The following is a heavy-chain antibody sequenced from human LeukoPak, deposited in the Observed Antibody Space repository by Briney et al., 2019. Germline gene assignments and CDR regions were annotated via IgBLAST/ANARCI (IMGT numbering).Heavy chain of an antibody. CDR1: GDSISSYY. D-gene: IGHD6-6*01. J-gene: IGHJ4*02. Sequence: SETLSLTCTVSGDSISSYYWSWIRQPPGKGLEWIGYIYTSGGTNYIPSLKGRVTISIDTSKNQFSLKLSSVTAADSAVYYCARLTRLSTSPDRYYLDYWGQGILATVSS. V-gene: IGHV4-4*09. CDR2: IYTSGGT. CDR3: ARLTRLSTSPDRYYLDY.